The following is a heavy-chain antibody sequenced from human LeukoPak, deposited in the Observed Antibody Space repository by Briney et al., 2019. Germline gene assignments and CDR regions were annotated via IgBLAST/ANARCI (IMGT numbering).Heavy chain of an antibody. CDR1: GFTVSSNY. J-gene: IGHJ3*02. CDR3: AREMATTNARAFDI. CDR2: IYSGGST. D-gene: IGHD5-24*01. V-gene: IGHV3-66*01. Sequence: GGSLRLSCAASGFTVSSNYMSWVRQAPGKGLEWVSVIYSGGSTYYADSVKGRFTISRENAKNTLYLQMNSLRPEDTGVYYCAREMATTNARAFDIWGQGTMVTVSS.